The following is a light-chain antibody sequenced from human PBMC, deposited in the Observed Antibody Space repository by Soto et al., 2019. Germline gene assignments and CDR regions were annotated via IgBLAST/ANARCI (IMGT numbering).Light chain of an antibody. CDR3: QQRSNWPWT. V-gene: IGKV3-11*01. CDR1: QSVSSY. CDR2: DAS. Sequence: EIVLIQSPATLSLSPGERATLSCRASQSVSSYLAWYQQKPGQAPRRLIYDASNRATGIPARFSASGSGTDITLTITSLEPAEFEVDYCQQRSNWPWTCGQGTKVVIK. J-gene: IGKJ1*01.